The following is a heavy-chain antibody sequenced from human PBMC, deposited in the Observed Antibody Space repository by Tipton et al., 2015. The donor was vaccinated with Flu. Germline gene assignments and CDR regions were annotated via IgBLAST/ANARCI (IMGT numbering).Heavy chain of an antibody. Sequence: TLSLTCSVSGDSIGGAYYWGWVRQPPGKGLECLGNIPRSGSTYYNSSLKSRVSISIDTSNNQFFLRLVSVTATDTAVYYCAGRDYSNYVSEPKNWFDTLGHGILVTVSS. V-gene: IGHV4-38-2*01. CDR3: AGRDYSNYVSEPKNWFDT. CDR2: IPRSGST. J-gene: IGHJ5*01. CDR1: GDSIGGAYY. D-gene: IGHD4-11*01.